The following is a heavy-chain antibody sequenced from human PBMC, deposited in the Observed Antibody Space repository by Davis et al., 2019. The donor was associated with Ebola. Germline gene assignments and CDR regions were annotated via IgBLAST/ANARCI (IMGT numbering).Heavy chain of an antibody. CDR2: IYYSGST. CDR1: GGSVSSGSYY. V-gene: IGHV4-61*01. J-gene: IGHJ4*02. CDR3: ATGAYYGSGYYFDY. D-gene: IGHD3-10*01. Sequence: MPSETLSLTCTVSGGSVSSGSYYWSWIRQPPGKGLEWIGYIYYSGSTNYNPSLKSRVTISVDTSKNQFSLKLSSVTAADTAVYYCATGAYYGSGYYFDYWGQGTLVTVSS.